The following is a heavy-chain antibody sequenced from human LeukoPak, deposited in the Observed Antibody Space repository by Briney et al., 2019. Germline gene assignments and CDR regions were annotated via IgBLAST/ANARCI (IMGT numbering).Heavy chain of an antibody. CDR3: ATLCVYDLLECFDY. CDR2: FDPEEGER. J-gene: IGHJ4*02. D-gene: IGHD5/OR15-5a*01. V-gene: IGHV1-24*01. Sequence: GASVKVSCKVSGDNLSELTVHWVRQAPGKGVEWIGGFDPEEGERLYAQKFEGRVTMTEDTSTDTAYMQLTSLRSEDTAVYYCATLCVYDLLECFDYWGQGTLVTVSS. CDR1: GDNLSELT.